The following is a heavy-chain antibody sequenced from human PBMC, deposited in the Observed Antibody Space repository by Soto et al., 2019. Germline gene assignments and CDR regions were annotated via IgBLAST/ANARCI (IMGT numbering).Heavy chain of an antibody. D-gene: IGHD5-18*01. Sequence: PGGSLRLSCAASGFTFSSYSMNWVRQAPGKGLEWVSSISSSSSYIYYADSVKGRFTISRDNAKNSLYLQMNSLRAEDTAVYYCARDRSVKYNYVSYYFDYWGQGTLVTVSS. CDR2: ISSSSSYI. V-gene: IGHV3-21*01. CDR3: ARDRSVKYNYVSYYFDY. J-gene: IGHJ4*02. CDR1: GFTFSSYS.